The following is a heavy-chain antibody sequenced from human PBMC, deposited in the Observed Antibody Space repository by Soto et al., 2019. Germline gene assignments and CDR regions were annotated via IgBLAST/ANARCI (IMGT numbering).Heavy chain of an antibody. CDR3: ARAGRKWVRLGGYMDV. CDR2: INHSGST. Sequence: TSETLSLTCAVFGGSFSGYYWSWIRQPPGKGLEWIGEINHSGSTNYNPSLKSRVTISVDTSKNQFSLKLSSVTAADTAVYYCARAGRKWVRLGGYMDVWGKGTTVTVS. D-gene: IGHD5-12*01. J-gene: IGHJ6*03. V-gene: IGHV4-34*01. CDR1: GGSFSGYY.